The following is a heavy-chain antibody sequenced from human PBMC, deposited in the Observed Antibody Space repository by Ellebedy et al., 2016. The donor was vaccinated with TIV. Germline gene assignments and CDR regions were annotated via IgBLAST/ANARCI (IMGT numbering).Heavy chain of an antibody. CDR1: GYSFTSYW. D-gene: IGHD3-22*01. Sequence: KVSXXGSGYSFTSYWISWVRQMPGKGLEWMGRIDPSDSYTNYSPSFQGHVTISADKSISTAYLQWSSLKASDTAMYYCARQTYYYDSSGPDAFDIWGQGTMVTVSS. CDR2: IDPSDSYT. J-gene: IGHJ3*02. V-gene: IGHV5-10-1*01. CDR3: ARQTYYYDSSGPDAFDI.